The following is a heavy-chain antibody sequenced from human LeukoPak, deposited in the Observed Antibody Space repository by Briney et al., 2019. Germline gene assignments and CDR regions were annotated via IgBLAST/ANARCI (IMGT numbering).Heavy chain of an antibody. V-gene: IGHV3-30*13. CDR3: ARDGPTVVIFGYFDY. D-gene: IGHD2-15*01. J-gene: IGHJ4*02. CDR2: ISNDGNNK. Sequence: GGSLRLSCAASGFTFSSYGMHWVRQAPGKGLEWVAVISNDGNNKYYADSVKGRFTISRDNSKNSLYLQMNSLRVEDTAVYFCARDGPTVVIFGYFDYWGQGTLVTVSS. CDR1: GFTFSSYG.